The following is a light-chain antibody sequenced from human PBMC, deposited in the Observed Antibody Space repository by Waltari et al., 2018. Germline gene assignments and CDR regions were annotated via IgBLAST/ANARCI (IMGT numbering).Light chain of an antibody. CDR1: QSISSSH. Sequence: EIVLTQSPGTLSLSPGERATLSCRASQSISSSHLAWYKQKPGQAPRLLIYSASSRATGIPDRFSGSGSGTDFTLTISRLEPEDFAVYYCQQYGGSPLTFGGGTTVEIK. CDR2: SAS. V-gene: IGKV3-20*01. J-gene: IGKJ4*01. CDR3: QQYGGSPLT.